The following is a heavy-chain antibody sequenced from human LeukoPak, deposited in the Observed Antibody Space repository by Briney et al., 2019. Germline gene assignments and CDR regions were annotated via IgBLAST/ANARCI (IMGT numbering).Heavy chain of an antibody. V-gene: IGHV3-23*01. J-gene: IGHJ4*02. Sequence: GGSLRLSCAASGFTFSSYALSWVRQAPGRGLEWVSAISGSGGSTYYADFVKGRFTIYRDNSKNTLFLQMSSLRAEDTATYYCAKHYGSGTYYNYFTYCGQGTLVSVSS. D-gene: IGHD3-10*01. CDR1: GFTFSSYA. CDR2: ISGSGGST. CDR3: AKHYGSGTYYNYFTY.